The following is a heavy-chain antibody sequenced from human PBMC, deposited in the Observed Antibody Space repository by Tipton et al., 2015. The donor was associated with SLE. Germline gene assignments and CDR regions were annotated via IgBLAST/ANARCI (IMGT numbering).Heavy chain of an antibody. Sequence: TLSLTCAVYGGSFNGYYWSWIRQPPGKGLEWIGEITPSGSTNCNPSLKSRVTLSVDTSKSQFSLDLTSVTAADTAVYYCARRHWNDDAVGDDVFDIWGQGTMVTVSS. CDR3: ARRHWNDDAVGDDVFDI. D-gene: IGHD1-1*01. CDR1: GGSFNGYY. CDR2: ITPSGST. J-gene: IGHJ3*02. V-gene: IGHV4-34*01.